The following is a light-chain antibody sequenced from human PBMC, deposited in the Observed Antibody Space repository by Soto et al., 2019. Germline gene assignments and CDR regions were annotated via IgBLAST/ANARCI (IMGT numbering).Light chain of an antibody. J-gene: IGLJ1*01. CDR1: SSDVGGYNY. Sequence: QAASVSGSPGQSSTISCTGTSSDVGGYNYVSWYQQHPGKAPKLMIYDVSNRPSGVSNRFSGSKSGNTASLTISGLQAEDEADYYCSSYTSSSTLDVFGTGTKLTVL. V-gene: IGLV2-14*01. CDR2: DVS. CDR3: SSYTSSSTLDV.